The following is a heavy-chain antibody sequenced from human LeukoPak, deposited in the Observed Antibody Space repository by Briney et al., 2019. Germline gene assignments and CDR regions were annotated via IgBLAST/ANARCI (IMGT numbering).Heavy chain of an antibody. D-gene: IGHD3-3*01. CDR1: GGSISSYY. J-gene: IGHJ3*02. V-gene: IGHV4-59*01. Sequence: PSETLSLTCTVSGGSISSYYWSWIRQPPGKGLEWIGYIYYSGSTYYNPSLESRVTISVDTSKNQFSLKLSSVTAADTAVYYCARVYITNDAFDIWGQGTMVTSLQ. CDR3: ARVYITNDAFDI. CDR2: IYYSGST.